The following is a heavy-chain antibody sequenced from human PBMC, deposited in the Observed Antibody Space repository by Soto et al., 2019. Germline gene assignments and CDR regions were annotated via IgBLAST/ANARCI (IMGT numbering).Heavy chain of an antibody. D-gene: IGHD6-13*01. Sequence: GGSLRLSCAASGFTFSSYDMHWVRQATGKGLEWVSAIGTAGDTYYPGSVKGRFTISRENAKNSLYLQMNSLRAGDTAVYYCARGYSSSWYRGYFDYWGQGTLVTVSS. J-gene: IGHJ4*02. CDR2: IGTAGDT. V-gene: IGHV3-13*01. CDR1: GFTFSSYD. CDR3: ARGYSSSWYRGYFDY.